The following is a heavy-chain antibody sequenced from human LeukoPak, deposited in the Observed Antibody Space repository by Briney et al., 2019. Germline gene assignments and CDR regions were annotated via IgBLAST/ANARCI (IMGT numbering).Heavy chain of an antibody. CDR1: GYTLTELS. J-gene: IGHJ4*02. D-gene: IGHD2-15*01. Sequence: GASVKVSCKVSGYTLTELSMHWVRQAPGKGLEWMGGFDPEDGGTIYAQKFQGRVTMTEDTSTDTAYMELSSLRSEDTAVYYCATRGCSGGSCYSYFDYWGQGTLVTVSS. CDR2: FDPEDGGT. CDR3: ATRGCSGGSCYSYFDY. V-gene: IGHV1-24*01.